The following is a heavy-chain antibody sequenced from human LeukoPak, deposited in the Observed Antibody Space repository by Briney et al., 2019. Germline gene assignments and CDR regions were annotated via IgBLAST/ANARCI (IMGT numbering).Heavy chain of an antibody. D-gene: IGHD6-6*01. Sequence: ASVKVSCKASGYTFTSYGISLVRQAPGQGLEWMGWISAYNGNTNYAQKLQGRVTMTTDTSTSTAYTELRSLRSDDTAVYYCARYLPELAARRNDYWGQGTLVTVSS. CDR1: GYTFTSYG. J-gene: IGHJ4*02. CDR2: ISAYNGNT. V-gene: IGHV1-18*01. CDR3: ARYLPELAARRNDY.